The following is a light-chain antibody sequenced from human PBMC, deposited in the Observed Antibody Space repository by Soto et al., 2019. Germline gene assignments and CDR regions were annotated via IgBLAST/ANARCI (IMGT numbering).Light chain of an antibody. Sequence: DIQMTQSPSTLSASVGDRVTITCRASQSISSWLAWYQQKPGKAPRLLIYKASSLESGVPSRFSGSGSGTEFTLTISSLQPDDFATYYCQQYNSFPLTFGGGTKVEIK. J-gene: IGKJ4*01. CDR1: QSISSW. CDR3: QQYNSFPLT. CDR2: KAS. V-gene: IGKV1-5*03.